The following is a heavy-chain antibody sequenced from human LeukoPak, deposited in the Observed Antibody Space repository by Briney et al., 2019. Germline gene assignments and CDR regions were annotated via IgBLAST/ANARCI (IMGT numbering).Heavy chain of an antibody. V-gene: IGHV3-23*01. J-gene: IGHJ4*02. Sequence: GRSLRLSSALSRATLSSYAMSWVRQAPGKGLEWVSAISSGGSTSYADSVKGRLTSSRDNSKITLFLQMDSLRVEVTAVYYCAKAPDSRGWYYFDYWGQGTLVTVSS. CDR2: ISSGGST. D-gene: IGHD6-19*01. CDR1: RATLSSYA. CDR3: AKAPDSRGWYYFDY.